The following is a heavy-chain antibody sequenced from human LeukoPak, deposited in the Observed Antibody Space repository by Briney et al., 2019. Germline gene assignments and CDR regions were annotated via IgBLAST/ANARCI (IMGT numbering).Heavy chain of an antibody. J-gene: IGHJ6*03. Sequence: SETLSLTCSVSGGSISSSSYYWHWIRQPPGKGLEWVGSIYYSGTTYYNSSLKSRVTISENTSKNRFSLMLTSVTAADTAVYYCARQVSDYFYYYIDVWGEGTTVIVSS. CDR3: ARQVSDYFYYYIDV. V-gene: IGHV4-39*01. CDR2: IYYSGTT. CDR1: GGSISSSSYY.